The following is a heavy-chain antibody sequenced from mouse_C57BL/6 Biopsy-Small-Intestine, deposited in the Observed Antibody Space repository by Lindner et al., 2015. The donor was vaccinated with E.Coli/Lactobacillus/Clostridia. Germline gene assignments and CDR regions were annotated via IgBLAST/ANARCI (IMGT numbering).Heavy chain of an antibody. CDR1: GYAFTNYL. D-gene: IGHD2-3*01. CDR2: INPGSGGT. J-gene: IGHJ2*01. Sequence: VQLQESGAELVRPGTSVKVSCKASGYAFTNYLIEWVKQRPGQGLEWIGVINPGSGGTNYNEKFEGKATLTADKSSSTAYMQLSSLTSEDSAVYFCARGDDAYYDYWGQGTTLIVSS. CDR3: ARGDDAYYDY. V-gene: IGHV1-54*01.